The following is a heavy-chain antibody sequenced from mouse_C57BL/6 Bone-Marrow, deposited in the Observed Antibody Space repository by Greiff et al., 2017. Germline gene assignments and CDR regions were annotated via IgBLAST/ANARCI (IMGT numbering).Heavy chain of an antibody. V-gene: IGHV8-8*01. CDR1: GFSLSTFGMG. Sequence: QVQLKESGPGILQPSQTLSLTCSFSGFSLSTFGMGVGWIRQPSGKGLEWLAHIWWDDDMYYNPALKSRLTISKDNSKNPVFLKIANVDTADTATYYCARREDTRGFAYWGQGTLVTVSA. CDR2: IWWDDDM. CDR3: ARREDTRGFAY. J-gene: IGHJ3*01. D-gene: IGHD3-1*01.